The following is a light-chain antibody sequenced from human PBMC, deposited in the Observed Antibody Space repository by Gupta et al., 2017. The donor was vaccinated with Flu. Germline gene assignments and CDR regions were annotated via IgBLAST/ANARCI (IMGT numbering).Light chain of an antibody. J-gene: IGLJ3*02. CDR1: IIGTKS. V-gene: IGLV3-21*02. CDR2: DDG. CDR3: QVWDRSRDQQL. Sequence: SVDLPQPPSVSVAPGQTAKVTCGANIIGTKSVHWYQQKPGQAPVVVVYDDGDRPSGIPERFSGSKSGTTATLSSSRVEAGDEADYYCQVWDRSRDQQLFGGGTKVTVL.